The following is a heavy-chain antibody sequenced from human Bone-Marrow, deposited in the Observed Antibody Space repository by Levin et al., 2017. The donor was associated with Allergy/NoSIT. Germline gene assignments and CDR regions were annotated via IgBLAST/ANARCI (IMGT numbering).Heavy chain of an antibody. D-gene: IGHD3-3*01. V-gene: IGHV7-4-1*02. J-gene: IGHJ4*02. CDR1: GYTFKAYS. CDR3: ARSPQAEYNFWGGSPDY. Sequence: ASVKVSCRASGYTFKAYSMNWVRQAPGQGLEWMGSINTKTGKPTFAQGFAGRFVFSLDTSASTAYLQINSLKADDTAIYYCARSPQAEYNFWGGSPDYWGQGSPVIVSS. CDR2: INTKTGKP.